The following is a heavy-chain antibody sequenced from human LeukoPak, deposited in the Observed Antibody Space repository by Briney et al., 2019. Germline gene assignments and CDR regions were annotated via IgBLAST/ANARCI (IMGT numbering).Heavy chain of an antibody. Sequence: GGSLRLSCAASGFTFSSYSMNWVRQAPGKGLEWVSSISSSSSYIYYADSVKGRFTISRDNAKNSLYLQMNSLRAEDTAVYYCARETVAGPRAFDIWGQGTMVTVSS. V-gene: IGHV3-21*01. CDR1: GFTFSSYS. CDR2: ISSSSSYI. CDR3: ARETVAGPRAFDI. D-gene: IGHD6-19*01. J-gene: IGHJ3*02.